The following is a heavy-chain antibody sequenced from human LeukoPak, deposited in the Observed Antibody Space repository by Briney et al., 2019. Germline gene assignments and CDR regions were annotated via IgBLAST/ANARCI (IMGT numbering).Heavy chain of an antibody. CDR1: GGFDSTYW. CDR3: ARKTFRTRAYAT. J-gene: IGHJ5*02. Sequence: SETLSLTCTVSGGFDSTYWWNWIRQPPGKGLEWIGYIGYSGTTNYNYNPSLKSRVTILLDMSMKQLSLKLISVTAADTAVYYCARKTFRTRAYATWGQGTLVTVSS. CDR2: IGYSGTT. D-gene: IGHD3-16*01. V-gene: IGHV4-59*02.